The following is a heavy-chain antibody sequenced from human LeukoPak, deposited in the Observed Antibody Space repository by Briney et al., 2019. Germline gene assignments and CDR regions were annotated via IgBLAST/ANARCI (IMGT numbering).Heavy chain of an antibody. Sequence: PGRSLRLSCAASGFTFSSYGMHWVRQAPGKGPEWVAVIWYDGSNKYYADSVKGRFTISRDNSKNTLYLQMNSLRAEDTAVYYCVIAAAEVDYWGQGTLVTVSS. V-gene: IGHV3-33*01. CDR3: VIAAAEVDY. J-gene: IGHJ4*02. CDR1: GFTFSSYG. CDR2: IWYDGSNK. D-gene: IGHD6-13*01.